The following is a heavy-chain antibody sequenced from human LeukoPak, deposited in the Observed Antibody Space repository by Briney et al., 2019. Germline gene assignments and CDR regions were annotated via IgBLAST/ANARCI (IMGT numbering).Heavy chain of an antibody. V-gene: IGHV1-2*02. D-gene: IGHD4-17*01. J-gene: IGHJ4*02. Sequence: GASVKVSCKASGYTFTGYYMHWVRQAPGQGLEWMGWINPNSGGTNYAQKFQGRVTMTRDTSISTAFMELTRLTSDDTAVYYCTRDLLGFATTPLSDWGQGTLVTVSP. CDR3: TRDLLGFATTPLSD. CDR1: GYTFTGYY. CDR2: INPNSGGT.